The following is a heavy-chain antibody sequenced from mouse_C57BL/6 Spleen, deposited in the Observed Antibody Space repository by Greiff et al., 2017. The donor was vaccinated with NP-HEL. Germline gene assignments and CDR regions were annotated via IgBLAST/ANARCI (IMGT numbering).Heavy chain of an antibody. D-gene: IGHD1-1*01. CDR2: IHPSDSDT. Sequence: QVQLQQPGAELVKPGASVKVSCKASGYTFTSYWMHWVKQRPGQGLEWIGRIHPSDSDTNYNQKFKGKATLTVDKSSSTAYMQRSSRTSEDSACYYCAIRSVGSILYSMDYWGQGTSVTVSS. J-gene: IGHJ4*01. CDR1: GYTFTSYW. CDR3: AIRSVGSILYSMDY. V-gene: IGHV1-74*01.